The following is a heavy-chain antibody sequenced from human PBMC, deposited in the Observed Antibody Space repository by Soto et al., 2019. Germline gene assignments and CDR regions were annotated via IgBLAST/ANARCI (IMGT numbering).Heavy chain of an antibody. CDR1: GFTFSSYD. V-gene: IGHV3-13*01. CDR2: IGTAGDT. Sequence: GGSLRLSCAASGFTFSSYDMHWVRQATGKGLEWVSAIGTAGDTYYPGSVKGRFTISRENVKNSLYLQMNSLRAADTAVYYCARLSSGWYSVHAFDIWGQGTMVTVSS. CDR3: ARLSSGWYSVHAFDI. D-gene: IGHD6-19*01. J-gene: IGHJ3*02.